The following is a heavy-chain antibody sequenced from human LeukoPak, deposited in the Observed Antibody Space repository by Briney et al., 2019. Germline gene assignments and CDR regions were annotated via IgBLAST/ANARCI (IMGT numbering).Heavy chain of an antibody. Sequence: SETLSLTCAVYGGSFSSYYWGSIRQPPGKGLEWIGSIYYSGSTYYNPSLKSRVTISVDMSKNQFSLKLSSVTAADTAVYYCARKEWVPYYFDSWGQGALVTVSS. J-gene: IGHJ4*02. CDR2: IYYSGST. CDR1: GGSFSSYY. V-gene: IGHV4-39*07. D-gene: IGHD3-3*01. CDR3: ARKEWVPYYFDS.